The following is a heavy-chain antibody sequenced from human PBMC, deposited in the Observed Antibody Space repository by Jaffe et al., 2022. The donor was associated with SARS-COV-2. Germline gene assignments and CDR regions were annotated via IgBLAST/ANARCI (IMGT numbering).Heavy chain of an antibody. CDR3: ARGRIPYDILTGYYAPTYYYYYGMDV. Sequence: QLQLQESGPGLVKPSETLSLTCTVSGGSISSSSYYWDWIRQPPGKGLEWIGNMYFSGSTDYTPSLKSRVTISVDTSKNQFSLKLSSVTAADTAVYYCARGRIPYDILTGYYAPTYYYYYGMDVWGQGTTVTVSS. J-gene: IGHJ6*02. V-gene: IGHV4-39*02. CDR1: GGSISSSSYY. D-gene: IGHD3-9*01. CDR2: MYFSGST.